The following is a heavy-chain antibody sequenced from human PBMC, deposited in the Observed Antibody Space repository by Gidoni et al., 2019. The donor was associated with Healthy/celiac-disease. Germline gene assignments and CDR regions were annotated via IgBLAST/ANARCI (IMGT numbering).Heavy chain of an antibody. CDR3: ARDGYCSGGSCYQDSRDAFDI. CDR1: GFTFSRYA. D-gene: IGHD2-15*01. J-gene: IGHJ3*02. Sequence: QVQLVESGGGVVQPGRSLRLSCAASGFTFSRYAMHWVRQAPGTGLEWVAVISYDGSNKYYADSVKGRFTISRDNSKNTLYLQMNSLRAEDTAVYYCARDGYCSGGSCYQDSRDAFDIWGQGTMVTVSS. V-gene: IGHV3-30-3*01. CDR2: ISYDGSNK.